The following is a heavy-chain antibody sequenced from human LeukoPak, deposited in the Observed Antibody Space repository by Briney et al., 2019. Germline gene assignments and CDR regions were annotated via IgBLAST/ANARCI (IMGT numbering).Heavy chain of an antibody. CDR1: GASISGGTYY. CDR2: IYYTGIT. D-gene: IGHD1-26*01. Sequence: SETLSLTCSVSGASISGGTYYWGWIRQPPGKGLAWIGSIYYTGITYDNPSLKSRVTISVDTSKNQFSLKLSSVTAADTAVYYCARRGGSGRAFDYWGQGTLVTVSS. J-gene: IGHJ4*02. V-gene: IGHV4-39*01. CDR3: ARRGGSGRAFDY.